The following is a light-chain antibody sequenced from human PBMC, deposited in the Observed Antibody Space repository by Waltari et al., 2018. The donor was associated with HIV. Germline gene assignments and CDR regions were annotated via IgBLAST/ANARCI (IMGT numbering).Light chain of an antibody. Sequence: IVLTQSPGTLSFSPGYRATLSCMTSQNIHYTHLAWYQKKPAQAPRLLFYHASTRTAGIPDRFSGSGSETDFSLTTSRLEPEDFAVYYCQQDGAGDTFGLGTRLDIK. V-gene: IGKV3-20*01. CDR2: HAS. J-gene: IGKJ2*01. CDR3: QQDGAGDT. CDR1: QNIHYTH.